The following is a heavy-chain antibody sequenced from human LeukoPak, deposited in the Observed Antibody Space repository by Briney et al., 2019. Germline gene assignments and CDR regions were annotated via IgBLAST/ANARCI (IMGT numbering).Heavy chain of an antibody. J-gene: IGHJ4*02. D-gene: IGHD3-22*01. CDR3: ARARDQYYYDSSGYME. CDR1: GYTFTSYY. Sequence: GASVKVSCKASGYTFTSYYMHWVRQAPGQGLEWMGIINPSGGSTSYAQKFQGRVTMTRDTSTSTVYMELSSLRSEDTAVYYCARARDQYYYDSSGYMEWGQGTLVTVSS. CDR2: INPSGGST. V-gene: IGHV1-46*01.